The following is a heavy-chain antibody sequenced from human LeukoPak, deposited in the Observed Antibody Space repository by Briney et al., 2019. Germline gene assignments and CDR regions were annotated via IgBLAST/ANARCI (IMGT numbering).Heavy chain of an antibody. Sequence: GGSLRLSCAAFGFTFSSYAMSWVRQAPGKGLEWVSAISGSGGSTYYADSVKGRFTISRDNSKNTLYLQMNSLRAEDTAVYYCAKGWRAGYYCSSTSCYLFDYWGQGTLVTVSS. D-gene: IGHD2-2*01. V-gene: IGHV3-23*01. CDR2: ISGSGGST. CDR3: AKGWRAGYYCSSTSCYLFDY. J-gene: IGHJ4*02. CDR1: GFTFSSYA.